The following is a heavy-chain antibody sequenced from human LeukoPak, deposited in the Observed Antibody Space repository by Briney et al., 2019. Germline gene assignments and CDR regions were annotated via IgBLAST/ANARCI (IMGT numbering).Heavy chain of an antibody. V-gene: IGHV4-34*01. CDR2: INHSGST. CDR3: ASSTVTTIDY. Sequence: SETLSLTCAVYGGSFSGYYWSWIRQPPGKGLEWIGEINHSGSTNYNPSLKSRVTISVDTSKNQFSLKLSSVTAADTAVYYCASSTVTTIDYWGQGTLVTVSS. J-gene: IGHJ4*02. D-gene: IGHD4-17*01. CDR1: GGSFSGYY.